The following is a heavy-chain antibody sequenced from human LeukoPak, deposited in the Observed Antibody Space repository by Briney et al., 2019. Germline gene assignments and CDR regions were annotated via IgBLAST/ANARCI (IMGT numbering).Heavy chain of an antibody. D-gene: IGHD2-21*02. CDR2: ISGSGGST. V-gene: IGHV3-23*01. CDR1: GFTFSSYA. CDR3: LRGDRRDF. Sequence: GGSLRLSCAASGFTFSSYAMSWVRQAPGKGLEWVSAISGSGGSTYYADSVKGRFTISRDNSRKSLYLQMNSVTAEDTAVYFCLRGDRRDFWGQGTLLVVSS. J-gene: IGHJ4*02.